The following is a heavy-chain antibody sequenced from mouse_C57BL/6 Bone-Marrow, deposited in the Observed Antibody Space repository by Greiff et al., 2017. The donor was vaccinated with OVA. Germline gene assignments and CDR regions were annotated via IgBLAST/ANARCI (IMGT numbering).Heavy chain of an antibody. Sequence: EVKLEESGGDLVKPGGSLKLSCAASGFTFSSYGMSWVRQTPDKRLEWVATISSGGSYTYYPDSVKGRFTISRDNAKNTLYLQMSSLKSEDTAMYYCARHAYGSSYGYFDVWGTGTTVTVSS. CDR2: ISSGGSYT. D-gene: IGHD1-1*01. J-gene: IGHJ1*03. CDR3: ARHAYGSSYGYFDV. V-gene: IGHV5-6*02. CDR1: GFTFSSYG.